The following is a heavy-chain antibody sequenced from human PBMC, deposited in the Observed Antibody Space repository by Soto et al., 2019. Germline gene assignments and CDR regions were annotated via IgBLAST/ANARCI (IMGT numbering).Heavy chain of an antibody. D-gene: IGHD1-26*01. CDR2: INHSGST. V-gene: IGHV4-34*01. CDR3: AWYSGSYYPYFQH. J-gene: IGHJ1*01. CDR1: GGSFSGYY. Sequence: PSETLSLTCAVYGGSFSGYYWSWIRQPPGEGLEWIGEINHSGSTNYNPSLKSRVTISVDTSKNQFSLKLSSVTAADTAVYYCAWYSGSYYPYFQHWGQGALVTAPQ.